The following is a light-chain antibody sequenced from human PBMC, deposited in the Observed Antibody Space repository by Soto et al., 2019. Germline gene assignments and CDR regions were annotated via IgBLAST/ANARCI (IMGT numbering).Light chain of an antibody. CDR3: QQYNNWPTLT. V-gene: IGKV3-15*01. CDR1: QSVSSS. Sequence: EIVMTQSPATLSVSPGDRATLSCRASQSVSSSLAWYQQIPGQAPRLLIYDASTRAPGIPARFGGSGSGTEFTLTISSLQSEDFAVYYCQQYNNWPTLTFGGGTKVELK. CDR2: DAS. J-gene: IGKJ4*01.